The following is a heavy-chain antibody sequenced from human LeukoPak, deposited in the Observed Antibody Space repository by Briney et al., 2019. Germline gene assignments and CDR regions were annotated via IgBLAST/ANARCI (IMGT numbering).Heavy chain of an antibody. CDR1: GGSIRSYY. CDR2: MHYTGTT. Sequence: SETLSLTCAVSGGSIRSYYWSWIRQPPGKGLEWIGYMHYTGTTNYNPSLKSRVTITGDTSKNQFSLKLSSVTAADTAVYYCAGTYCSGGSCYSNSYYFDYWGQGTLVTVSS. J-gene: IGHJ4*02. D-gene: IGHD2-15*01. CDR3: AGTYCSGGSCYSNSYYFDY. V-gene: IGHV4-59*12.